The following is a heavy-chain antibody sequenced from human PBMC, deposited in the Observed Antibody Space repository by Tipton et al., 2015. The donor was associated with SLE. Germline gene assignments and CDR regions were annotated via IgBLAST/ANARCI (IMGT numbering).Heavy chain of an antibody. D-gene: IGHD3-16*01. CDR1: GFTFRTYA. Sequence: SLRLSCAASGFTFRTYAMNWVRQAPGKGLEWVSIITGNGGLIRYADSVKGRFTISRDNSKNTLYLQMSSLRAEDTAVYYCAKGGLPYAFDIWGQGTMVTVSS. CDR3: AKGGLPYAFDI. CDR2: ITGNGGLI. J-gene: IGHJ3*02. V-gene: IGHV3-23*01.